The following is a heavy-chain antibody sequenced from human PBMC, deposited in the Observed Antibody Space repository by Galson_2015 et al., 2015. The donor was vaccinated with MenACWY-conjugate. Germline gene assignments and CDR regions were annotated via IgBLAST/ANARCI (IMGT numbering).Heavy chain of an antibody. CDR3: ARGHYGMDV. CDR1: GFTFRNYW. Sequence: SLRLSCAASGFTFRNYWMTWVRQAPGKGLEWVASMKKDGSEKYYVDSVKGRFTISRDNAKNSLHLEMNSLRVEDTAVYSCARGHYGMDVWGQGTTVTASS. V-gene: IGHV3-7*03. CDR2: MKKDGSEK. J-gene: IGHJ6*02.